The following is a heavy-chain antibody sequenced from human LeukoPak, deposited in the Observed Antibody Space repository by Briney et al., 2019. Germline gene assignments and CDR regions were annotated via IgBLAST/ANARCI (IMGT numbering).Heavy chain of an antibody. D-gene: IGHD2-15*01. V-gene: IGHV5-51*01. J-gene: IGHJ6*03. Sequence: GESLKISCKGSGYNFTKYWIGWVRHMPGKGLEWMGIIYPGDSDTRYSPSFQGQVTISADKSISTAYLQWSSLKASDTAMYYCARQTAEGYCSGGSCPRHYYYMDVWGKGTTVTVSS. CDR3: ARQTAEGYCSGGSCPRHYYYMDV. CDR1: GYNFTKYW. CDR2: IYPGDSDT.